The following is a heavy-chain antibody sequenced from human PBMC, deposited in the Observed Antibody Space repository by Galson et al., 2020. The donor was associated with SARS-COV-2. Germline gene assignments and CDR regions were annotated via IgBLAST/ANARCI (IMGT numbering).Heavy chain of an antibody. Sequence: GGSLRLSCAASGFTFSSYGMHWVRQAPGKGLEWVAVIWYDGSNKYYADSVKGRFTISRDNSKNTLYLQMNSLRAEDTAVYYCARDHAGGGGYSYGYGAFDIWGQGTMVTVSS. CDR2: IWYDGSNK. CDR3: ARDHAGGGGYSYGYGAFDI. J-gene: IGHJ3*02. D-gene: IGHD5-18*01. V-gene: IGHV3-33*01. CDR1: GFTFSSYG.